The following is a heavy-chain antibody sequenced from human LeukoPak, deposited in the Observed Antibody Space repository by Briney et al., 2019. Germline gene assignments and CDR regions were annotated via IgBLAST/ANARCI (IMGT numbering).Heavy chain of an antibody. Sequence: GGSLRLSCAASGFTFSDYGMHWVRQAPGKGLEWVAVIWFDGGNKYHADSVEGRFTISRDNSKNTLFLQMDSLRAEDTAVYYCARDVGITAAGNYFDFWGQGTLVTVSS. D-gene: IGHD6-13*01. V-gene: IGHV3-33*01. CDR1: GFTFSDYG. CDR3: ARDVGITAAGNYFDF. J-gene: IGHJ4*02. CDR2: IWFDGGNK.